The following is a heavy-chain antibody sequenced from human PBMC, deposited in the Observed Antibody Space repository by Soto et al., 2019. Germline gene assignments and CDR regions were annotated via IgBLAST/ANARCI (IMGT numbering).Heavy chain of an antibody. CDR1: GDSISVSPYF. Sequence: QLPLQESGPGLVKPSETLSLTCTVSGDSISVSPYFWGWIRQPPGKGLEWIASIFYDWYTVYTPSRKSRAFIAADTSKNQSSLKLTSLAAADTAIYFSARLQAAVPHYWGQGTLLSVSS. J-gene: IGHJ4*02. V-gene: IGHV4-39*01. CDR3: ARLQAAVPHY. CDR2: IFYDWYT. D-gene: IGHD6-13*01.